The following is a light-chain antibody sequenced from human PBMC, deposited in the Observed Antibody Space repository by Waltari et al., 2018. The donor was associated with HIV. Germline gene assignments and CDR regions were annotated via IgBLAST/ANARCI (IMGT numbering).Light chain of an antibody. V-gene: IGLV1-44*01. CDR2: SDS. CDR3: AARDDILSGSWV. J-gene: IGLJ3*02. CDR1: ISNIGTNS. Sequence: HSVLTQAPSASGTLGQRVTISCSGSISNIGTNSVSWFQQLPGMSPRLIIFSDSQRPSGVPGRFSASKSGTSASLAIDGLDSGDEADYYCAARDDILSGSWVFGGGT.